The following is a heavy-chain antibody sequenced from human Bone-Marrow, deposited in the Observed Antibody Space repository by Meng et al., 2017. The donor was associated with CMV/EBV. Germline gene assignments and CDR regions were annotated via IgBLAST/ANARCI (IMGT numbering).Heavy chain of an antibody. CDR3: ARRPSSSWHFNL. V-gene: IGHV5-51*01. Sequence: GESLKISCKGSGYIFTNYWIAWVRQMPGKGLEWMGIIYPGDSDNRYSPAFQGQVTISVDKSINTAFLQWSSLKASNSAMYYCARRPSSSWHFNLWGRGTLVTVSS. CDR1: GYIFTNYW. CDR2: IYPGDSDN. J-gene: IGHJ2*01.